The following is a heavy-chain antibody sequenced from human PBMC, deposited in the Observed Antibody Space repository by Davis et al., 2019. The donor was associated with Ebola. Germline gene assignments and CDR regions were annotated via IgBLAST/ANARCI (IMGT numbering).Heavy chain of an antibody. D-gene: IGHD5-24*01. CDR1: GITFSDYA. Sequence: PGGSLRLSCAASGITFSDYAMSWVRQAPGKGLEWVSVISGRGGTTYYADSVKGRFTIPRDNAKNFLYLQMDSLRPEDTAFYYCVKERQKDGFNLLDALDVWGQGTMVTVSS. CDR3: VKERQKDGFNLLDALDV. J-gene: IGHJ3*01. CDR2: ISGRGGTT. V-gene: IGHV3-23*01.